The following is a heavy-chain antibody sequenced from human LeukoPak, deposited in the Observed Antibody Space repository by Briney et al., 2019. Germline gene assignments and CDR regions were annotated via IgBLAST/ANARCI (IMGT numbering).Heavy chain of an antibody. Sequence: GGSLRLSCAASGFTFSSYGMHWVRQAPGKGLEWVAFIRYDASNKYYADSVKGRFTISRDNSKNTLYLQMNSLRAEDTAVYYCAKTAGIAAAADFDYWGQGTLVTVSS. CDR2: IRYDASNK. CDR3: AKTAGIAAAADFDY. D-gene: IGHD6-13*01. V-gene: IGHV3-30*02. J-gene: IGHJ4*02. CDR1: GFTFSSYG.